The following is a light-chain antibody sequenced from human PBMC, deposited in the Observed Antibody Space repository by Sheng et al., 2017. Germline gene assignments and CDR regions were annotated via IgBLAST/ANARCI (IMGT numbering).Light chain of an antibody. Sequence: EIVLTQSPATLSLSPGERATLSCRASQSVSSYLAWYQQKPGQTPRLLIHGASSRATGIPDRFSGSGSGRDFTLSISRLEPEDFAVYYCQQYGSSPWTFGHGTKVEVK. CDR3: QQYGSSPWT. V-gene: IGKV3-20*01. CDR1: QSVSSY. CDR2: GAS. J-gene: IGKJ1*01.